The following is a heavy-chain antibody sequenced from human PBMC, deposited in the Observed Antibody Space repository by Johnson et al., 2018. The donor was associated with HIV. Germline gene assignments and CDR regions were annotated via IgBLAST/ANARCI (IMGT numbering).Heavy chain of an antibody. CDR1: GITVNTNY. J-gene: IGHJ3*02. CDR2: IFSVGNT. CDR3: ARDGRDLATRGGFDI. Sequence: VQLVESGGGLVQSGGSLRLSCAASGITVNTNYMSWVRRAPGKGLEWVSVIFSVGNTYYADSVKGRFTISRDKSKNMLYLQMNSLRPEDTAVYYCARDGRDLATRGGFDIWGPGTVVTVSS. D-gene: IGHD5-24*01. V-gene: IGHV3-66*02.